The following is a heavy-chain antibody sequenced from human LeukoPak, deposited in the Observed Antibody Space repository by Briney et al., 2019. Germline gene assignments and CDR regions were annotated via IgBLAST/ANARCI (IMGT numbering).Heavy chain of an antibody. CDR2: LYYSGST. V-gene: IGHV4-39*01. Sequence: TSETLSLTCSVSGGSISTSSYYWDWIRQPPGKGLEWIGSLYYSGSTYYNPSLKGRVTISGDTSKNQFSLNLGSVTAADTAVYYCARRMDRSAWSTYFDYWGQGTLVTVSS. CDR1: GGSISTSSYY. J-gene: IGHJ4*02. D-gene: IGHD6-19*01. CDR3: ARRMDRSAWSTYFDY.